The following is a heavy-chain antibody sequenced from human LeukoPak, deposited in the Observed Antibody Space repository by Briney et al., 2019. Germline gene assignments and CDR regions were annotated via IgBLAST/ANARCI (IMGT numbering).Heavy chain of an antibody. D-gene: IGHD3-9*01. CDR2: IYSGGST. V-gene: IGHV3-66*01. J-gene: IGHJ4*02. CDR3: ALGLVTDY. CDR1: GFTVSSNF. Sequence: TGGSLRLSCAASGFTVSSNFMSWVRQAPGKGLEWVSVIYSGGSTYYADSVKGRFTISRDNSKNTLYLQMNSLRVEDTAVYYCALGLVTDYWGQGTPVTVSS.